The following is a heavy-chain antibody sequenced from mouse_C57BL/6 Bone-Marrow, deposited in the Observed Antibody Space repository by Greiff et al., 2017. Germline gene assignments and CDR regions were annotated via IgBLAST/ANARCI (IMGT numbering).Heavy chain of an antibody. CDR3: ARGRGGYYVDD. CDR2: IDPSDSYT. D-gene: IGHD1-1*02. V-gene: IGHV1-50*01. J-gene: IGHJ2*01. CDR1: GYTFTSYW. Sequence: QVQLQQPGAELVKPGASVKLSCKASGYTFTSYWMQWVKQRPGQGLEWIGEIDPSDSYTNYNQKFKGKATLTVDTSSSTAYMQLSSLTSEDSAVYYCARGRGGYYVDDWGQGTTLTDSS.